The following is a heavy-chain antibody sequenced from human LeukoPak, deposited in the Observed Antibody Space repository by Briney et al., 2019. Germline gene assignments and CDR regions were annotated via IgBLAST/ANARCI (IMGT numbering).Heavy chain of an antibody. Sequence: GGSLRLSCAASGFXFSDCAISWVRQAPGRGLEWVSSISGSAGSTYYANSMKGRFTISRDNPKNTLHLEMNSLRAEDTAIYYCTKGMATIRRHIDSWGQGTLVTVSS. CDR3: TKGMATIRRHIDS. D-gene: IGHD5-24*01. V-gene: IGHV3-23*01. J-gene: IGHJ4*02. CDR1: GFXFSDCA. CDR2: ISGSAGST.